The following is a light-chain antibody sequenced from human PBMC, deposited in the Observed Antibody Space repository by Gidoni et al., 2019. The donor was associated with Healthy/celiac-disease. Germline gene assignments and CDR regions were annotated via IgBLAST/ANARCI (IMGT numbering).Light chain of an antibody. J-gene: IGKJ2*04. Sequence: DNVMTQSPEYRATSLGERATINCKSSQSVLYSPHNKNYLAWYQQKPGQPPKLLIYWASTRESGVPDRFSGSGSGTDFTLTISSLQAEDVAVYYCQQYYSTPCSFGQGTKLEIK. CDR1: QSVLYSPHNKNY. CDR3: QQYYSTPCS. CDR2: WAS. V-gene: IGKV4-1*01.